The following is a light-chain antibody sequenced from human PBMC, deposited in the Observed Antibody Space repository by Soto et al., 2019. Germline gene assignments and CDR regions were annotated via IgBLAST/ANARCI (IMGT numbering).Light chain of an antibody. CDR3: QQYNSSWT. CDR1: QGIRNY. CDR2: AAS. J-gene: IGKJ1*01. V-gene: IGKV1-9*01. Sequence: IQLTQSPSSLSASVGDRVTITCRASQGIRNYLAWYQQKPGKAPNLLIFAASTLHSGVPSRFSGSGSETDFTLIISNLQPDDSATYYCQQYNSSWTFGQGTKVDIK.